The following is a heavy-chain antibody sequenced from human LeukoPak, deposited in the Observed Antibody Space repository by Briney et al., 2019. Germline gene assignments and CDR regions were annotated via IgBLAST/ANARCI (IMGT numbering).Heavy chain of an antibody. Sequence: QPGGSLRLSCVASGFTFSNYWMHWVRQAPGKGLVWVSRVSSDGSSTNYADSVKGRFTISRDNTKNSVYLQMNTLRAEDTAVYYCARLRSGDMDVWGKGTTVTVSS. CDR2: VSSDGSST. CDR1: GFTFSNYW. D-gene: IGHD6-25*01. CDR3: ARLRSGDMDV. V-gene: IGHV3-74*01. J-gene: IGHJ6*03.